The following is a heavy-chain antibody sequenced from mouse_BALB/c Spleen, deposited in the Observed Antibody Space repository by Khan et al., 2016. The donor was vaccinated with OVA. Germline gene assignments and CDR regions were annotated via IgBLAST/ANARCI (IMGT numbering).Heavy chain of an antibody. Sequence: QIQLVQSGPELKKPGETVKISCKASGYTFTNYGMNWVKQSPGKALKWMGWINTYTGEPTYADDFKGRFAFSLETSANTASLQINNLKNEDTATXFWARPPYFSYTLDYWGQGTSVTVSS. D-gene: IGHD2-10*01. CDR1: GYTFTNYG. V-gene: IGHV9-3-1*01. J-gene: IGHJ4*01. CDR3: ARPPYFSYTLDY. CDR2: INTYTGEP.